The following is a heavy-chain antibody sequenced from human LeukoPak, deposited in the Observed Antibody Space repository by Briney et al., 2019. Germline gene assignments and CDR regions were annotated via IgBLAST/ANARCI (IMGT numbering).Heavy chain of an antibody. CDR2: ISGSGGST. Sequence: GGSLRLSCAASGFTFSSYGMSWVRQAPGKGLEWVSAISGSGGSTYYADSVKGRFTISRDNSKNTLYLQMNSLRAEDTAVYYCAKDLYYYDSSGYYYVDGPLNYWGQGTLVTVSS. J-gene: IGHJ4*02. D-gene: IGHD3-22*01. CDR3: AKDLYYYDSSGYYYVDGPLNY. V-gene: IGHV3-23*01. CDR1: GFTFSSYG.